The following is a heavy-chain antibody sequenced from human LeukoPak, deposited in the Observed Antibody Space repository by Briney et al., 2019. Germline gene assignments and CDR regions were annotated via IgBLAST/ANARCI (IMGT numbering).Heavy chain of an antibody. Sequence: GESLKISCAASGFTFSSYGMHWVRQAPGKGLEWVAVISYDGSNKYYADSVKGRFTISRDNSKNTLYLQMNSLRAEDTAVYYCAKAEYSSSWYLFDYWGQGTLVTVSS. CDR3: AKAEYSSSWYLFDY. V-gene: IGHV3-30*18. J-gene: IGHJ4*02. D-gene: IGHD6-13*01. CDR1: GFTFSSYG. CDR2: ISYDGSNK.